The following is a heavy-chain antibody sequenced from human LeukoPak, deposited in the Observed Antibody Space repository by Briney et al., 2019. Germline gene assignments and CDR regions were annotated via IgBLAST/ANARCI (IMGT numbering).Heavy chain of an antibody. CDR3: ARDWGVAGTMDY. CDR1: GFTFSSYS. V-gene: IGHV3-21*01. Sequence: GGSLRLSCAASGFTFSSYSMNWVRQAPGKGLEWVSSISGSSSYIYYADSVKGRFTISRDNAKNSLYLQMNSLRAEDTAVYYCARDWGVAGTMDYWGQGTLVTVSS. CDR2: ISGSSSYI. D-gene: IGHD6-19*01. J-gene: IGHJ4*02.